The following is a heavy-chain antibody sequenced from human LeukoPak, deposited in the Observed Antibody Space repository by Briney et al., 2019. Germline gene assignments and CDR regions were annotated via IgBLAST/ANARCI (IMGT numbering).Heavy chain of an antibody. Sequence: RTSETLSLTCTVSGGSISSYYWSWIRQPPGKGLEWIGYIYYSGSTNYNPSLKSRVTISVDTSKNQFSLKLSSVTAADTAVYYCARRHMLWRNTYYFDYWGQGTLVTVSS. V-gene: IGHV4-59*12. CDR1: GGSISSYY. D-gene: IGHD2-8*01. CDR3: ARRHMLWRNTYYFDY. CDR2: IYYSGST. J-gene: IGHJ4*02.